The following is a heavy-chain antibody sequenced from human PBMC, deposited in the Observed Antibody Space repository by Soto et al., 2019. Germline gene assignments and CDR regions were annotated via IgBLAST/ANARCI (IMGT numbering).Heavy chain of an antibody. V-gene: IGHV4-39*01. D-gene: IGHD3-3*01. CDR1: GGSISSSSYY. CDR3: ARHRFRFTIFGPNWFDP. Sequence: SETLSLTCTVSGGSISSSSYYWGWIRQPPGKGLEWIGSIYYSGSTYYNPSLKSRVTISVDTSKNQFSLKLSSVTAADTAVYYCARHRFRFTIFGPNWFDPWGQGTLVTAPQ. J-gene: IGHJ5*02. CDR2: IYYSGST.